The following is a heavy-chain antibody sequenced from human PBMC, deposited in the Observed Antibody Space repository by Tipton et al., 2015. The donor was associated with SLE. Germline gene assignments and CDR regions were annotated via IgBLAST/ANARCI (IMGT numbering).Heavy chain of an antibody. CDR2: ISFDGSNT. CDR1: GFTFSSYG. CDR3: ARSYAEGYYYYYVDV. V-gene: IGHV3-30-3*01. J-gene: IGHJ6*03. Sequence: SLRLSCAASGFTFSSYGMHWVRQPPGKGLEWVAVISFDGSNTYYADSVKGRFTISRDNSKNTLYLQMNSLRAEDTAVYYCARSYAEGYYYYYVDVWDKGTTVTVSS.